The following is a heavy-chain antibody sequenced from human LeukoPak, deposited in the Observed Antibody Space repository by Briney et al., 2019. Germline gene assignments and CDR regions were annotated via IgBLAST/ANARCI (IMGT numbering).Heavy chain of an antibody. CDR2: IIPIFGTA. D-gene: IGHD2-21*01. J-gene: IGHJ6*02. CDR3: ARTLDGERGGMDV. V-gene: IGHV1-69*01. Sequence: VASVKVSSTASGGTFSTYIISWGRQAPGHGLEWMGGIIPIFGTANYAQKFQGRVMITADESTSTVYMELNSLRSEDTAVYYCARTLDGERGGMDVWGQGTTVTVSS. CDR1: GGTFSTYI.